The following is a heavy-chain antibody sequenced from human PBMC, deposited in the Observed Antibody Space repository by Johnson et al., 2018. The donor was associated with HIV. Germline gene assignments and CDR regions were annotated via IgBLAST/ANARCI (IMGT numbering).Heavy chain of an antibody. V-gene: IGHV3-30*04. Sequence: QVQLVESGGGVVQPGRSLRLSCAASGFTFSSYAMHWVRQAPGKGLEWVAVISYDGSNKYYADSVTGRFTISRDNSKNTLFLQMSSLRAEDTAVYYCAKGIWRNFWSGIPGGDALDIWGQGTMVTVSS. CDR3: AKGIWRNFWSGIPGGDALDI. CDR1: GFTFSSYA. CDR2: ISYDGSNK. J-gene: IGHJ3*02. D-gene: IGHD3-3*01.